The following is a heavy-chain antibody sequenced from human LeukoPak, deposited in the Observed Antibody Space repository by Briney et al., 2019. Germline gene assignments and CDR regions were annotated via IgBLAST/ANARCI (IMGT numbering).Heavy chain of an antibody. D-gene: IGHD3-3*01. V-gene: IGHV1-2*02. CDR2: INPNSGGT. CDR3: ARDGVGSYDFWSGYYGTRLDY. CDR1: GYTFTGYY. Sequence: GASVKVSCKTSGYTFTGYYMHWVRQAPGQGLQWMGWINPNSGGTNYAQKFQGRVTMTRDTSISTAYMELSRLRSDDTAVYYCARDGVGSYDFWSGYYGTRLDYWGQGTLVTVSS. J-gene: IGHJ4*02.